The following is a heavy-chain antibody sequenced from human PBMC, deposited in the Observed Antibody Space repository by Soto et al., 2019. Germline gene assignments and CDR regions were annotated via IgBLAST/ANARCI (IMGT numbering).Heavy chain of an antibody. CDR3: AKDQDGDDYGGNYLDY. Sequence: PGGSLRLSCAASGFTFSSYGMHWVRQAPGKGLEWVAVISYDGSNKYYADSVKGRFTISRDNSKNTLYLQMNSLRAEDTAVYYCAKDQDGDDYGGNYLDYWGQGTLVTVSS. CDR1: GFTFSSYG. V-gene: IGHV3-30*18. J-gene: IGHJ4*02. CDR2: ISYDGSNK. D-gene: IGHD4-17*01.